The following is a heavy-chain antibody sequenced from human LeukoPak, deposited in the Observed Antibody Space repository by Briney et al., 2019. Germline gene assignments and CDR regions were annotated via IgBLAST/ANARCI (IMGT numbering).Heavy chain of an antibody. CDR3: ARDGDYGILTGRASNYYMDV. V-gene: IGHV1-18*01. CDR2: ISAYNGNT. D-gene: IGHD3-9*01. Sequence: GASVKVSCKASGYTFTGYGISWERQAPGQGLEWMGWISAYNGNTNYAQKLQGRVTMTTDTSTSTAYMELRSLRSDDTAVYYCARDGDYGILTGRASNYYMDVWGKGTTVTVSS. J-gene: IGHJ6*03. CDR1: GYTFTGYG.